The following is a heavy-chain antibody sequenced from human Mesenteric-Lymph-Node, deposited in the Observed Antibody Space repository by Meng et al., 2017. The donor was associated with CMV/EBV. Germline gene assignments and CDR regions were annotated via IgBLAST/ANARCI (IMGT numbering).Heavy chain of an antibody. D-gene: IGHD4/OR15-4a*01. CDR1: GFSLSTSGMC. Sequence: SGPTLVKPTQTLTLTCTFSGFSLSTSGMCVSWVRQPPGKALEWLALIDWHDDKYYSTSLKTRLTISKDTSKNQVVLTMTNTDPEDTATYYCARDYGDMRYYYYGMDVWGQGTTVTVSS. CDR3: ARDYGDMRYYYYGMDV. V-gene: IGHV2-70*12. CDR2: IDWHDDK. J-gene: IGHJ6*02.